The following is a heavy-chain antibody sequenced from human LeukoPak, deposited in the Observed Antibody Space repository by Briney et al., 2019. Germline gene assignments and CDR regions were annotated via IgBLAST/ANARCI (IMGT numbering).Heavy chain of an antibody. CDR1: GYTFTGYY. J-gene: IGHJ5*02. Sequence: GASVKVSCKASGYTFTGYYMHWVRQAPGQGLEWMGWTNPNSGGTNYAQKFQGRVTMTRDTSISTAYMELSRLRSDDTAVYYCARVERFGEEWFDPWGQGTLVTVSS. CDR2: TNPNSGGT. V-gene: IGHV1-2*02. D-gene: IGHD3-10*01. CDR3: ARVERFGEEWFDP.